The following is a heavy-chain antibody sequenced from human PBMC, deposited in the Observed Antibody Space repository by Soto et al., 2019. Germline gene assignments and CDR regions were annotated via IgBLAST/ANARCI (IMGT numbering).Heavy chain of an antibody. Sequence: SETLSLTCTVSGGSTSSGGYYWSWIRQHPGKGMEWIGYIYYSGSTYYNPSLKSRVTISVDTSKNQFSLKLSSVTAADTAVYYCARESTRGEMARQFDYWGRGTLVTVSS. CDR1: GGSTSSGGYY. CDR3: ARESTRGEMARQFDY. CDR2: IYYSGST. J-gene: IGHJ4*02. D-gene: IGHD3-16*01. V-gene: IGHV4-31*03.